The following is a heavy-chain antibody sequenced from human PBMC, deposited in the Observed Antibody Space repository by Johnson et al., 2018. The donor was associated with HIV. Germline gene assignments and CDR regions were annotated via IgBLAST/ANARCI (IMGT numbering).Heavy chain of an antibody. J-gene: IGHJ3*02. CDR3: ARGQGFWAFDI. Sequence: EVQLVESGGGVVRPGGSLRLSCAASGFTFDDYGMSWVRQAPGKGLEWGAGINWNGGSTGDADSVKGRFTISRDNAKNSLYLQMKRLRAEDTALYYCARGQGFWAFDIWGQGTMVTVSS. D-gene: IGHD3-3*01. V-gene: IGHV3-20*04. CDR1: GFTFDDYG. CDR2: INWNGGST.